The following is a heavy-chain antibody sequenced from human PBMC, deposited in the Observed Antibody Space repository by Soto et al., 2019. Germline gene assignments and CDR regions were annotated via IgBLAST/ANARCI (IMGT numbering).Heavy chain of an antibody. CDR2: SSYSGST. CDR3: ARVAYYYDSSGYFSAAFDI. J-gene: IGHJ3*02. D-gene: IGHD3-22*01. V-gene: IGHV4-31*03. CDR1: GYSISSGGSVSNGGFY. Sequence: SETLSLTCTVSGYSISSGGSVSNGGFYWSWTRQQPGAGLEWIGYSSYSGSTHYNPSLQSRVSILVDTSKNQFSLYLRSVTAADTAVYYCARVAYYYDSSGYFSAAFDIWGQGTMVTVSS.